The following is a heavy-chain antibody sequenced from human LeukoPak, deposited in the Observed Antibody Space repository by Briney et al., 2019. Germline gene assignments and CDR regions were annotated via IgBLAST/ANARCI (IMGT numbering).Heavy chain of an antibody. D-gene: IGHD4-17*01. CDR2: ISGSGGST. Sequence: QTGGSLRLSCAACGFTFRSYAMSWVRQARGKGVEWVSAISGSGGSTYYADSVKGRFTISRDNSKNTLYLQVNSLRAEDTAVYYCANLGDYDYYGMDVWGQGTTVTVSS. CDR1: GFTFRSYA. CDR3: ANLGDYDYYGMDV. J-gene: IGHJ6*02. V-gene: IGHV3-23*01.